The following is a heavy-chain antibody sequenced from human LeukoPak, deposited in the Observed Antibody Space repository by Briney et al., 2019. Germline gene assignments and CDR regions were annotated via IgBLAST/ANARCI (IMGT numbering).Heavy chain of an antibody. J-gene: IGHJ4*02. CDR3: ARSRLPGIAVAGSGY. CDR1: GFTFSSYG. D-gene: IGHD6-19*01. Sequence: PGGSLRLSCAASGFTFSSYGMSWVRQAPGKGLEWVSAISGSGGSTYYADSVKGRFTISRDNSKNTLYLQMNSLRAEDTAVYYCARSRLPGIAVAGSGYWGQGTLVTVSS. CDR2: ISGSGGST. V-gene: IGHV3-23*01.